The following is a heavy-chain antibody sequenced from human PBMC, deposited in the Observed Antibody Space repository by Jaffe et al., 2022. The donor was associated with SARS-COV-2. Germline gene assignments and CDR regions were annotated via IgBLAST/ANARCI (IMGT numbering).Heavy chain of an antibody. CDR1: GFTFSSYA. D-gene: IGHD3-22*01. CDR2: ISDSGGSA. J-gene: IGHJ4*02. V-gene: IGHV3-23*04. CDR3: TPSTLYDSRGFYSQPALFEH. Sequence: EVQLVESGGGLVQPGGSLRLSCAASGFTFSSYAMSWVRQAPGKGLEWVSHISDSGGSAFYADSVKGRFTISKDNSRSTLYLQMNSLRVDDTAIYYCTPSTLYDSRGFYSQPALFEHWGPGTQVTVSS.